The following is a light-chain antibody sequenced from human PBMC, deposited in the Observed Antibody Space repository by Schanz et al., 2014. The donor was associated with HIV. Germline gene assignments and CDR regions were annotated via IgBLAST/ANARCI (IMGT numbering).Light chain of an antibody. J-gene: IGKJ4*01. CDR1: QSVSSSY. V-gene: IGKV3-20*01. CDR3: QHYSDWPN. Sequence: EIVLTQSPGTLSLSPGERATLSCRASQSVSSSYLAWYQQKPGQAPRLLIYGTSSRATGIPDRFSGSGSGTEFTLTIGSLQSEDVAVYYCQHYSDWPNFGGGTKVEIK. CDR2: GTS.